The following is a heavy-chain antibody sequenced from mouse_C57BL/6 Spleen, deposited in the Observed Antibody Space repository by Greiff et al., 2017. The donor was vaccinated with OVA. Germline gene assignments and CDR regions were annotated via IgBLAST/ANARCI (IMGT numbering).Heavy chain of an antibody. V-gene: IGHV1-82*01. J-gene: IGHJ2*01. CDR2: IYPGDGDT. D-gene: IGHD2-1*01. CDR3: AIYFPYFDY. CDR1: GYAFSSSW. Sequence: QVQLQQSGPELVKPGASVKISCKASGYAFSSSWMNWVKQRPGKGLEWIGRIYPGDGDTNYNGKFKGKATLTAAKSSSTAYMQLSSLTSEDSAVYFCAIYFPYFDYWGQGTTLTVSS.